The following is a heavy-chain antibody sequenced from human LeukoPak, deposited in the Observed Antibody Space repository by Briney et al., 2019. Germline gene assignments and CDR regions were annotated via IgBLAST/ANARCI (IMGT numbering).Heavy chain of an antibody. CDR2: ISYDGSNK. Sequence: PGRSLRLSCAASGFTFSSYAMHWVRQAPGKGLEWVAVISYDGSNKYYADSVKGRFTISRDNSKNTLYLQMNSLRAGDTAVYYCARARGIAVAGGFFDYWGQGTLVTVSS. CDR1: GFTFSSYA. D-gene: IGHD6-19*01. J-gene: IGHJ4*02. V-gene: IGHV3-30-3*01. CDR3: ARARGIAVAGGFFDY.